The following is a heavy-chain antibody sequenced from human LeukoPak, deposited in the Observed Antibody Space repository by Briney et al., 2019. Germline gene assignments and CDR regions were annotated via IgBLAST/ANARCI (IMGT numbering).Heavy chain of an antibody. D-gene: IGHD6-19*01. J-gene: IGHJ4*02. CDR1: GYTFTTYS. CDR2: ISGYSGNT. V-gene: IGHV1-18*01. CDR3: ARGYSSGRDCYFDY. Sequence: GASVKVSCKASGYTFTTYSVNWVRQAPGQGLEWMGWISGYSGNTNYAQKLQGRVTMTTDTSTSTAYMELRSLRSDDTAIYYCARGYSSGRDCYFDYWGQGTLVTVSS.